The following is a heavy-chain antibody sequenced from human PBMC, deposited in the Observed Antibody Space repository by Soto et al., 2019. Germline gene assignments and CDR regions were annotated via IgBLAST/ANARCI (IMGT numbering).Heavy chain of an antibody. V-gene: IGHV4-39*01. D-gene: IGHD3-3*01. CDR2: IYYSGST. CDR3: ARGTYYDFWSGPHNWFDP. Sequence: PSETLSLTCTVSGGSISSSSYYWGWIRQPPGKGLEWIGSIYYSGSTYYNPSLKSRVTISVDTSKNQFSLKLSSVTAADTAVYYCARGTYYDFWSGPHNWFDPWGQGTLVTVSS. J-gene: IGHJ5*02. CDR1: GGSISSSSYY.